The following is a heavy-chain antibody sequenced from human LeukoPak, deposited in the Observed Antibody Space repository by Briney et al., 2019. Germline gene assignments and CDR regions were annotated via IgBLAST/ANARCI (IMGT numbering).Heavy chain of an antibody. Sequence: SETLSLTCAVSGGSISSGGYSWGWVRQPRGRGLEWIRYIYHSGSTYSTPSLNSRVTISVDRSKNQFSLKLSPVTAADTAVYYCARALTTTFSWFDPWGQGTLVTVSS. CDR3: ARALTTTFSWFDP. J-gene: IGHJ5*02. D-gene: IGHD4-17*01. CDR1: GGSISSGGYS. CDR2: IYHSGST. V-gene: IGHV4-30-2*01.